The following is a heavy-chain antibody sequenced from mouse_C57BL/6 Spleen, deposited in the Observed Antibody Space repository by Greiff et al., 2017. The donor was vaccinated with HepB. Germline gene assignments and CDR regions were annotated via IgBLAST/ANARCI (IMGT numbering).Heavy chain of an antibody. CDR2: INPSSGYT. D-gene: IGHD2-3*01. CDR3: ARGGWLEAMDY. CDR1: GYTFTSYT. V-gene: IGHV1-4*01. J-gene: IGHJ4*01. Sequence: QVHVKQSGAELARPGASVKMSCKASGYTFTSYTMHWVKQRPGQGLEWIGYINPSSGYTKYNQKFKDKATLTADKSSSTAYMQLSSLTSEDSAVYYCARGGWLEAMDYWGQGTSVTVSS.